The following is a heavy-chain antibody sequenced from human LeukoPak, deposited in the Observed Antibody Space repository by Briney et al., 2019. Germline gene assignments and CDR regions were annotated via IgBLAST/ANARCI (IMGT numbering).Heavy chain of an antibody. CDR3: ARDRRLSSYDY. J-gene: IGHJ4*02. D-gene: IGHD3-16*02. V-gene: IGHV4-39*07. CDR1: GGSISGSSYY. CDR2: IYYSGST. Sequence: SETLSLTCTVSGGSISGSSYYWGWIRQPPGKGLEWIGSIYYSGSTYYNPSLKSRVTISVDTSKNQFSLKLSSVTAADTAVCYCARDRRLSSYDYWGQGTLVTVSS.